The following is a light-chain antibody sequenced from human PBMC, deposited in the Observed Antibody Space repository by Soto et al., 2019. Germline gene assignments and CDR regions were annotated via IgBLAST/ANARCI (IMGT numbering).Light chain of an antibody. V-gene: IGKV3-15*01. CDR3: QQYNSYLLT. CDR2: GAS. CDR1: QSVSSY. Sequence: EIVLTQSPGSLSLSPGERATLSCRASQSVSSYLAWYQQKPGQAPRLLIYGASTGATGIPARFSGSGSGTDFTLTISSLQPDDFATYYCQQYNSYLLTVGGGTKVDIK. J-gene: IGKJ4*01.